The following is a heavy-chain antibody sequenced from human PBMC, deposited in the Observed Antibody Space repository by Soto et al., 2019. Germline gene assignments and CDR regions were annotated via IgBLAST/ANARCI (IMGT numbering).Heavy chain of an antibody. CDR1: GGIFSTYA. CDR3: ARDRDDYGSGNYYNRIDF. V-gene: IGHV1-69*01. CDR2: IIPIFGTP. Sequence: QVQLVQSGAEVKKPGSSVKVSCKASGGIFSTYAISWLRQAPGQVLEWMGGIIPIFGTPNYAQRFQGRVTITADESTSTAYMELSRLRSEDTVVYYCARDRDDYGSGNYYNRIDFWGQGTLVTVSS. J-gene: IGHJ4*02. D-gene: IGHD3-10*01.